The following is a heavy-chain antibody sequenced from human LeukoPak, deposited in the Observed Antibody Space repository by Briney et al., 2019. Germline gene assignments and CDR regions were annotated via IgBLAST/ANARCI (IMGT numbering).Heavy chain of an antibody. CDR1: GFTFSSYA. Sequence: SGGSLRLSCAASGFTFSSYAMHWVRQAPGKGLEWVAVISYDGSNKYYADSVKGRFTISRDNSKNTLYLQMNSLRAEDTAVYYCARPHYYYDSTEYFQHWGQGTLVTVSS. CDR2: ISYDGSNK. CDR3: ARPHYYYDSTEYFQH. J-gene: IGHJ1*01. V-gene: IGHV3-30*04. D-gene: IGHD3-22*01.